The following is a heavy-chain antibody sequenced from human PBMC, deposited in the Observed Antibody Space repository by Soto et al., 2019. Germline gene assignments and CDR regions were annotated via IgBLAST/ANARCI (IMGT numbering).Heavy chain of an antibody. V-gene: IGHV2-5*02. CDR2: IYWDDDK. D-gene: IGHD2-21*02. CDR1: GFSLSTSGVG. CDR3: AHRHPPPRYCGGDCWQFDY. Sequence: SGPTLVNPTQTLTLTCTFSGFSLSTSGVGVGWIRQPPGKALEWLALIYWDDDKRYSPSLKSRLTITKDTSKNQVVLTMTNMDPVDTATYYCAHRHPPPRYCGGDCWQFDYWGQGTLVTVSS. J-gene: IGHJ4*02.